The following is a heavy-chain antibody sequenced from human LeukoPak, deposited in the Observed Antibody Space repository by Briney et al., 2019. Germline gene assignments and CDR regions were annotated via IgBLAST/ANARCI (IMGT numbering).Heavy chain of an antibody. J-gene: IGHJ3*02. Sequence: ASVKVSCKASGGTFSSYAISWVRQAPGQGLEWMGRIIPILGIANYAQKFQGRVTITADKSTSTAYMELSSLRSEDTAVYYCASFDIVVVPAAISAFDIWGQGTMVTVSS. CDR2: IIPILGIA. D-gene: IGHD2-2*01. CDR3: ASFDIVVVPAAISAFDI. V-gene: IGHV1-69*04. CDR1: GGTFSSYA.